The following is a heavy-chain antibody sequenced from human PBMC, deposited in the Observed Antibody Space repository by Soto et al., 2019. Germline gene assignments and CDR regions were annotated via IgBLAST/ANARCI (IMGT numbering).Heavy chain of an antibody. D-gene: IGHD6-13*01. CDR1: GFTFSSYG. Sequence: GGSLRLSCAASGFTFSSYGMHWVRQAPGKGLEWVAVIWYDGSNKYYADSVKGRFTISRDNSKNTLYLQMNSLRAEDTAVYYCARDSYSSSWLYFDYWGQGTLVTVSS. CDR2: IWYDGSNK. V-gene: IGHV3-33*01. CDR3: ARDSYSSSWLYFDY. J-gene: IGHJ4*02.